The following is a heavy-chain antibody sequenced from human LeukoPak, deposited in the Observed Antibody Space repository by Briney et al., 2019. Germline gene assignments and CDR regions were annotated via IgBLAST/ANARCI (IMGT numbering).Heavy chain of an antibody. Sequence: PGGSLRLSCAASGFTFSRSGMHWVRQAPGKGLEWVTFIGYDGSKIYYADSVKGRFTISRDKSKNTLYLQMNSLRAEDTAVYYCAKEGRGGFDIWGQGTMVTVSS. CDR2: IGYDGSKI. D-gene: IGHD3-16*01. J-gene: IGHJ3*02. CDR3: AKEGRGGFDI. V-gene: IGHV3-30*02. CDR1: GFTFSRSG.